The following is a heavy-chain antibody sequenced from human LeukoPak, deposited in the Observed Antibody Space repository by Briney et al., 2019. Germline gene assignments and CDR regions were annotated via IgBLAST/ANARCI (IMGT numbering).Heavy chain of an antibody. V-gene: IGHV3-23*01. D-gene: IGHD6-13*01. CDR2: ISGSGGST. Sequence: GGSLRLSCAASGFTFSSYAMSWVRQAPGKGLEWVSAISGSGGSTYYADSVKGRFTISRGNSKNTLYLQMNSLRAEDTAVYYCAKDPPPGYSSSWYDDYWGQGTLVTVSS. CDR3: AKDPPPGYSSSWYDDY. J-gene: IGHJ4*02. CDR1: GFTFSSYA.